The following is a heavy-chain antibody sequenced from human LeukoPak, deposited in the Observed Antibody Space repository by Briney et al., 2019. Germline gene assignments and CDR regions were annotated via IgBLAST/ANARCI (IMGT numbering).Heavy chain of an antibody. CDR1: GFTFSSYG. Sequence: GGSLRLSCAASGFTFSSYGMHWVRQAPGKGLEWVAVISYDGSNKYYADSVKGRFTISRDNSKNTLYLQMNSLRAEDTAVYYRHLLTLGATDDYWGQGTLVTVSS. J-gene: IGHJ4*02. V-gene: IGHV3-30*03. CDR3: HLLTLGATDDY. D-gene: IGHD1-26*01. CDR2: ISYDGSNK.